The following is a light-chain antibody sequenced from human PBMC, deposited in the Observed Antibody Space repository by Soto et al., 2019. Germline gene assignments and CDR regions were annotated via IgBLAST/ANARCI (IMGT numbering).Light chain of an antibody. CDR1: SSNIGAGYA. CDR2: GNN. J-gene: IGLJ2*01. V-gene: IGLV1-40*01. Sequence: QPVLTQPPSVSGAPGQRVTISFTGSSSNIGAGYAVHWYQQLPGTAPKRLIYGNNNRPSGVTDRFSGSKSGTSASLAITGLQAEDEADYYCQSYDSSLSNVVFGGGTQLTVL. CDR3: QSYDSSLSNVV.